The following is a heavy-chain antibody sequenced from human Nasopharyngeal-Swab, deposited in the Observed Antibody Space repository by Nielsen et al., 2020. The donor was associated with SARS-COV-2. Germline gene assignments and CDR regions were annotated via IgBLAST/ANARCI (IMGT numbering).Heavy chain of an antibody. D-gene: IGHD3-3*01. Sequence: GESLKISCAASGFTFNNYNFNWVRQAPGKGLEWVSSISHSRSYIYYVDSVKGRFTISRDNAKNSLYLQMNSLRAEDTAVYYCARDGLDYDFWSAYFMDVWGQGTTVTVSS. CDR1: GFTFNNYN. CDR2: ISHSRSYI. V-gene: IGHV3-21*01. CDR3: ARDGLDYDFWSAYFMDV. J-gene: IGHJ6*02.